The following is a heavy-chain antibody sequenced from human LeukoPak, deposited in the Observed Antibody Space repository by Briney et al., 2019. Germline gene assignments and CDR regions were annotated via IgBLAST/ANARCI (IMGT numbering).Heavy chain of an antibody. J-gene: IGHJ3*02. CDR2: IKQDGSEK. CDR1: GFTVSSNY. V-gene: IGHV3-7*01. CDR3: ARDTLAFDI. Sequence: GGSLRLSCAASGFTVSSNYMSWVRQAPGKGLEWVANIKQDGSEKYYVDSVKGRFTISRDNAKNSLYLQMSSLRAEDTAVYYCARDTLAFDIWGQGTMVTVSS.